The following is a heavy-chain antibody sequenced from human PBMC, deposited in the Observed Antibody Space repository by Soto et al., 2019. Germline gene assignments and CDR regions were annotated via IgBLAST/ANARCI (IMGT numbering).Heavy chain of an antibody. V-gene: IGHV3-74*01. CDR1: GFSFSNYW. J-gene: IGHJ2*01. Sequence: EVQLVESGGGLVQPGGSLRLSCAVSGFSFSNYWMDWVRQAPGKGLVWVSRINSDGSTTRYAESVKGRFSISRDNAKNTLYVQMNSLRAEDTAVYYCARAVEVYYDSSGFDWYFDLWGRGTLVTVSS. CDR3: ARAVEVYYDSSGFDWYFDL. CDR2: INSDGSTT. D-gene: IGHD3-22*01.